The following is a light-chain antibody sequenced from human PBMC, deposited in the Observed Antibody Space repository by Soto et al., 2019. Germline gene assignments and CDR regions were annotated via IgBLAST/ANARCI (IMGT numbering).Light chain of an antibody. Sequence: DVQMTQSPSSLSATVGDTVTITCRASHSIAFYLAWFQQRPGKAPNLLISSASNLQSGVPSRFSVSGSGTDFTLTISSLQPEDVATSYCQKYDTAPFTFGPWTRV. CDR2: SAS. V-gene: IGKV1-27*01. CDR3: QKYDTAPFT. J-gene: IGKJ3*01. CDR1: HSIAFY.